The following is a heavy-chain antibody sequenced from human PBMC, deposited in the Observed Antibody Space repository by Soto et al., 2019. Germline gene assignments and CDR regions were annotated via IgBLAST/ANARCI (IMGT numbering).Heavy chain of an antibody. J-gene: IGHJ4*02. CDR2: INAGNGNT. V-gene: IGHV1-3*01. CDR1: GYTFTSYA. Sequence: ASVKVSCKASGYTFTSYAMHWVRQAPGQRLEWMGWINAGNGNTKYSQKFQGRVIMTEDTSTDTAYMELSSLRSEDTAVYYCATGGYYDSSGYYYEAYWGQGTLVTVSS. D-gene: IGHD3-22*01. CDR3: ATGGYYDSSGYYYEAY.